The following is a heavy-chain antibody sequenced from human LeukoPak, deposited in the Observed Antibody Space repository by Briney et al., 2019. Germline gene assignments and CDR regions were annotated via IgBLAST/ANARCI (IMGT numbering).Heavy chain of an antibody. CDR3: ARIGYSSSSLDF. V-gene: IGHV3-23*01. CDR1: GFTFSNYA. CDR2: ISGSGGRT. J-gene: IGHJ4*02. D-gene: IGHD6-6*01. Sequence: GGSLRLSCAASGFTFSNYAMNWVRQAPGKGLEWVSAISGSGGRTYYADSVKGRFTISRDNSKNTLYLQMNSLRAEDTAVYNCARIGYSSSSLDFWGRGTLVTVSS.